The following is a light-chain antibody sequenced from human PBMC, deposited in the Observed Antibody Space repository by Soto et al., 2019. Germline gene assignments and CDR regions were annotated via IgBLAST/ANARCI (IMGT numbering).Light chain of an antibody. CDR2: DAS. Sequence: EIVLTQSPATLSLPPGERATLSCRASQSVSSYLAWYQQKPGQAPRLLIYDASNRATGITARFSLRGSGTDFTLTISSLEPDDFAVYYCQQRSNWPPTFGGGTKVEIK. J-gene: IGKJ4*01. V-gene: IGKV3-11*01. CDR1: QSVSSY. CDR3: QQRSNWPPT.